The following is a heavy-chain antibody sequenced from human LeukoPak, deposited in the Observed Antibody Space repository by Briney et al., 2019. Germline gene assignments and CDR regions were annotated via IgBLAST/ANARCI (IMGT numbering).Heavy chain of an antibody. Sequence: ASVKVSCKASGGTFSSYAISWVRQAPGQGLEWMGGIIPIFGTANYAQKFQGRVTITTDESTSTAYMELSSLRSEDTAVYYCARGGVPAARNDAFDIRGQGTMVTVSS. J-gene: IGHJ3*02. CDR3: ARGGVPAARNDAFDI. V-gene: IGHV1-69*05. CDR2: IIPIFGTA. D-gene: IGHD2-2*01. CDR1: GGTFSSYA.